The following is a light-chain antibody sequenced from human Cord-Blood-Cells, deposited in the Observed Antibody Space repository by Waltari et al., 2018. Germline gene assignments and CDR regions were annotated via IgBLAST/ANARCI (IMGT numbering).Light chain of an antibody. J-gene: IGKJ1*01. CDR2: ASS. Sequence: AIRMTQSPSSFSASTGDRVTITCRASQGISSYLAWYQQKPGKAPKILIYASSTLQSGVPSGFSGSGSGTDFTLTISCLQSEDFATYYCQQYYSYPRTFGQGTKVEIK. CDR3: QQYYSYPRT. V-gene: IGKV1-8*01. CDR1: QGISSY.